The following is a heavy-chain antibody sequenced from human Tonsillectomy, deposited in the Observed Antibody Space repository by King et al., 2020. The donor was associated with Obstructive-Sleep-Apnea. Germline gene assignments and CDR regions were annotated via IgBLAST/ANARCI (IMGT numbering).Heavy chain of an antibody. V-gene: IGHV3-33*01. Sequence: VQLVESGGGVVQPGRSLRLSCAASVFTFSSYGMHWVRQAPGKGLEWVAVRWYDGSNKYFADSVKGRFTISRDNSKNTLYLQMNSLRAEDTAVYYCAREGTYYYDSSPIDYWGQGTLVTVSS. J-gene: IGHJ4*02. CDR3: AREGTYYYDSSPIDY. CDR1: VFTFSSYG. D-gene: IGHD3-22*01. CDR2: RWYDGSNK.